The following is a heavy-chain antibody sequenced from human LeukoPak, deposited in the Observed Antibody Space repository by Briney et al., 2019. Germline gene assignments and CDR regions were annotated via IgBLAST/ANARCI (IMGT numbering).Heavy chain of an antibody. J-gene: IGHJ3*02. V-gene: IGHV3-11*06. Sequence: SVKGRFTISRDNAKDSLHLQMNSLRAEDTAVYYCAKDLHLKVVPAAILLGETDAFDIWGQGTMVTVSS. CDR3: AKDLHLKVVPAAILLGETDAFDI. D-gene: IGHD2-2*02.